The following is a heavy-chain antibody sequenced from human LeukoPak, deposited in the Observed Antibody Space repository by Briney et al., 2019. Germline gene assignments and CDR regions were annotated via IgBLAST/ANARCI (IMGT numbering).Heavy chain of an antibody. CDR1: GFIFNSYA. Sequence: GGSLRLSCAASGFIFNSYAMHWVRQAPGRGLEYVSAITSSGNNIFYADSVKGRFTISRDNSKNTLYLQMGSLRAEDMAVYYCARASEDFYNYMDVWGKGTTVTVSS. V-gene: IGHV3-64*02. CDR2: ITSSGNNI. CDR3: ARASEDFYNYMDV. J-gene: IGHJ6*03.